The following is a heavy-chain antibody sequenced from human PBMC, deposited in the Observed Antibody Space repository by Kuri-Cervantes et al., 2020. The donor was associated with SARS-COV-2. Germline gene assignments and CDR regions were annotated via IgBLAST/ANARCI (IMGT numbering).Heavy chain of an antibody. CDR1: GYTFTSYG. J-gene: IGHJ4*02. CDR2: IIPIFGTA. D-gene: IGHD4-17*01. V-gene: IGHV1-69*13. CDR3: ARPPEEGAVTTWGNDY. Sequence: SVKVSCKASGYTFTSYGISWVRQAPGQGLEWMGGIIPIFGTANYAQKFQGRVTITADESTSTAYMELSSLRSEDTAVYYCARPPEEGAVTTWGNDYWGQGTLVTVSS.